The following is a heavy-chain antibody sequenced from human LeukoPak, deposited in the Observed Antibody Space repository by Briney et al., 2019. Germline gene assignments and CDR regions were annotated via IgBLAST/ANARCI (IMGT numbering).Heavy chain of an antibody. Sequence: TGGSLRLSCAASGFTFSSYSMNWVRQAPGKGLEWVSSISSSSSYIYYADSVKGRFTISRDNAKNSLYLQMNSLRAEDTAVYYCAREGEGVDTAMVTYDFDYWGQGTLVTFSS. CDR3: AREGEGVDTAMVTYDFDY. D-gene: IGHD5-18*01. CDR2: ISSSSSYI. J-gene: IGHJ4*02. V-gene: IGHV3-21*01. CDR1: GFTFSSYS.